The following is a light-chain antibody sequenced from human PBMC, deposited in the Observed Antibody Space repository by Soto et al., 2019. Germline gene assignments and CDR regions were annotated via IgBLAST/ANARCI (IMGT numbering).Light chain of an antibody. V-gene: IGLV2-8*01. CDR1: RSDAAGYNF. CDR3: GSYAGFNNFV. Sequence: QSALTQPPSASGSPGQSVTISCTGTRSDAAGYNFVSWYQQHPGKAPKLIIYEVTKRPSGVPDRFSGSKSGNTASLTVSGLQAEDEAHYYCGSYAGFNNFVFGTGTKVTVL. CDR2: EVT. J-gene: IGLJ1*01.